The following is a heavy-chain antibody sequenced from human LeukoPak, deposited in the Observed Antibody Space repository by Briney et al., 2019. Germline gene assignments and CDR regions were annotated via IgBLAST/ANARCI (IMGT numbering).Heavy chain of an antibody. Sequence: ETLSLTCAVSGGSFSGYYWSWIRQPPGKGLEWVSAISGSGGSTYYADSVKGRFTISRDNSKNTLYLQMNSLRAEDTAVYYCAKDIESLDYWGQGTLVTVSS. CDR3: AKDIESLDY. D-gene: IGHD2-15*01. CDR1: GGSFSGYY. J-gene: IGHJ4*02. CDR2: ISGSGGST. V-gene: IGHV3-23*01.